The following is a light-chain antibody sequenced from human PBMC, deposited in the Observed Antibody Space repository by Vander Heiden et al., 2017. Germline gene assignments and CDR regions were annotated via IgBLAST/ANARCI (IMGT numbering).Light chain of an antibody. V-gene: IGLV1-47*01. CDR2: RNN. J-gene: IGLJ3*02. CDR3: AAWDDSLSGPV. Sequence: QSVLTQPPSASGTPGQRGTISCSGSSSNIGSNYVYWYQQLPGTDHKRLIERNNQRPSGVPDRFAVSKSGTSDSLAISGLRSEDEAEDDCAAWDDSLSGPVFGGGTKLTVL. CDR1: SSNIGSNY.